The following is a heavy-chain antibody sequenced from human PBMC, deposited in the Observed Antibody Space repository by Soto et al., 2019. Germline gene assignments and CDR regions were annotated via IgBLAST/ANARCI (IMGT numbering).Heavy chain of an antibody. Sequence: ASVNVSCKASGGTFSSYAISWVRQAPGQGLEWMGGIIPIFGTANYAQKFQGRVTITADKSTSTAYMELSSLRSEDTAVYYCARDAPGIAVAGAFNWFDPWGQGTLVTVSS. D-gene: IGHD6-19*01. CDR1: GGTFSSYA. CDR3: ARDAPGIAVAGAFNWFDP. CDR2: IIPIFGTA. J-gene: IGHJ5*02. V-gene: IGHV1-69*06.